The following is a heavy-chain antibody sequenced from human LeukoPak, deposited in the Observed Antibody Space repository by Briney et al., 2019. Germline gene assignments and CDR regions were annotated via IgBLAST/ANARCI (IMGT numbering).Heavy chain of an antibody. CDR1: GGSISSSSYY. D-gene: IGHD2-8*02. CDR3: ASWSDAFDI. CDR2: IYYSGST. Sequence: SETLSLTCTVSGGSISSSSYYWGWIRQPPGKGLEWIGSIYYSGSTYYNPSLKSRVTISVDTSKNQFSLKLSSVTAADTAEYYCASWSDAFDIWGQGTMVTVSS. J-gene: IGHJ3*02. V-gene: IGHV4-39*01.